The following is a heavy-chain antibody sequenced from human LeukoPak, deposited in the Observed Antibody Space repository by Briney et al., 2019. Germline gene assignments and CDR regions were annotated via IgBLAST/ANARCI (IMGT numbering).Heavy chain of an antibody. J-gene: IGHJ4*02. D-gene: IGHD3-10*01. CDR2: IIPIFGTA. V-gene: IGHV1-69*13. CDR3: ARDESPPPSLWFGDSKFDY. Sequence: GASVKVSCKASGGTFISYAISWVRQAPGQGLEWMGGIIPIFGTANYAQKFQGRVTITADESTSTAYMELSSLRSEDTAVYYCARDESPPPSLWFGDSKFDYWGQGTLVTVSS. CDR1: GGTFISYA.